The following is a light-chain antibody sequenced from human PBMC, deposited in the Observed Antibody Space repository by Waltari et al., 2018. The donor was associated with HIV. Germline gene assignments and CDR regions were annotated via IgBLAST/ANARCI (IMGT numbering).Light chain of an antibody. CDR1: QTISSW. J-gene: IGKJ4*01. V-gene: IGKV1D-12*01. CDR3: QQANSFPLT. Sequence: IQMTQSPSSVSASVGDRVTITCRANQTISSWLAWYQQKPGKVPQLLIYAASSLQSGVPSRFSGSGSGAEFTLTINSLQPEDFAVYFCQQANSFPLTFGGGTRV. CDR2: AAS.